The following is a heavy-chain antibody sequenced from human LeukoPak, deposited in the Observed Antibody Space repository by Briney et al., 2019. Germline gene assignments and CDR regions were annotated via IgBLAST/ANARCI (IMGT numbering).Heavy chain of an antibody. V-gene: IGHV3-11*01. J-gene: IGHJ3*02. D-gene: IGHD2-8*02. Sequence: GGSLRLSCAASGFTFSDYYMSWIRQTPGKGREWISYISGSAKTIFYADSVKGRFVISRDNAKNSLYLQLNSLRAEDTAVYYCARVVYCTGGICQIFAFDTWGQGTMVTVSS. CDR1: GFTFSDYY. CDR3: ARVVYCTGGICQIFAFDT. CDR2: ISGSAKTI.